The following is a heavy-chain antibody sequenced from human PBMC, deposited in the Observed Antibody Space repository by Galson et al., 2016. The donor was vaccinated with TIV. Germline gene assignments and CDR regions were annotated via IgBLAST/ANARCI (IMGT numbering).Heavy chain of an antibody. D-gene: IGHD6-19*01. CDR2: INGDGTEI. Sequence: SLRLSCAASGFTFRSYGMHWVRQAPGKGLEWVANINGDGTEIKYVDSVKGRFPISRDNAKNSLYLQMSNLRVEDTAIYYCAQWLGTSNSWGQGTLVTVSS. J-gene: IGHJ4*02. CDR1: GFTFRSYG. CDR3: AQWLGTSNS. V-gene: IGHV3-7*01.